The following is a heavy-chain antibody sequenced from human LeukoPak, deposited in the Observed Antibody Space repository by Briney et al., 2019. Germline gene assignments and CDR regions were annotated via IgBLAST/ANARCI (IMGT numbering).Heavy chain of an antibody. CDR3: ASGPYYYYYMAV. J-gene: IGHJ6*03. V-gene: IGHV3-20*04. CDR1: GFTLDDYG. Sequence: GGSLRLSCAASGFTLDDYGMSWVRQVPGRGLEWVSGISWNGGSIGYADSVRGRFTISRDNAKNSLYLQMNSLRAEDTALYYCASGPYYYYYMAVWGQGTLVTVSS. CDR2: ISWNGGSI.